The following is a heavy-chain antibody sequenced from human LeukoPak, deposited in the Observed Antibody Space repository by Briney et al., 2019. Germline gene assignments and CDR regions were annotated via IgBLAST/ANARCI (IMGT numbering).Heavy chain of an antibody. V-gene: IGHV3-21*01. CDR2: ISTSSTYI. D-gene: IGHD1-26*01. J-gene: IGHJ4*02. Sequence: PAGSLRLSCAASEFTLRSYSMPWVRQAPGKGLEWVSYISTSSTYIYNADSMKGRFSISRDNAQNSLYLHMDSLRAEDTAAYYCARDASGSSTGLIDLWGQGTLVTVSS. CDR3: ARDASGSSTGLIDL. CDR1: EFTLRSYS.